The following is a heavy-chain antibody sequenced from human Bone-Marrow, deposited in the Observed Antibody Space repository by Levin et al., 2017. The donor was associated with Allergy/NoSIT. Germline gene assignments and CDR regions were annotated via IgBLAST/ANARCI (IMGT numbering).Heavy chain of an antibody. D-gene: IGHD3-22*01. V-gene: IGHV3-30*04. CDR1: GFTFSSYA. CDR2: ISYDGSNK. Sequence: GESLKISCAASGFTFSSYAMHWVRQAPGKGLEWVAVISYDGSNKYYADSVKGRFTISRDNSKNTLYLQMNSLRAEDTAVYYCARVNGDYYDSSGYFVLWGQGTMVTVSS. CDR3: ARVNGDYYDSSGYFVL. J-gene: IGHJ3*01.